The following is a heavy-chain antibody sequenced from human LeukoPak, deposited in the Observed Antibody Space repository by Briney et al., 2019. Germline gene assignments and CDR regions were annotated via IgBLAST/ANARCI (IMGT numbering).Heavy chain of an antibody. Sequence: ASVKVSCKASGYTFTAYYMHWVRQAPGQGLEWMGIINPSGGSTSYAQKFQGRVTMTRDTSTSTAYMELRSLRSDDTAVYYCARDKQQQLATWRGDAFDIWGQGTMVTVSS. CDR3: ARDKQQQLATWRGDAFDI. CDR1: GYTFTAYY. V-gene: IGHV1-46*01. J-gene: IGHJ3*02. D-gene: IGHD6-13*01. CDR2: INPSGGST.